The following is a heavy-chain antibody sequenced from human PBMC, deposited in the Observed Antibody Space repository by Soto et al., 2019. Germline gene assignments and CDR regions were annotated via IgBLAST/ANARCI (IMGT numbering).Heavy chain of an antibody. CDR3: TRSYIVVVPAAMAHYYYYMDV. V-gene: IGHV3-73*01. CDR2: IRSKANSYAT. CDR1: GFTFSGSA. J-gene: IGHJ6*03. Sequence: PGGSLRLSCAASGFTFSGSAIHWVRQASGKGLEWVGRIRSKANSYATAYAASVKGRFTISRDDSKNTAYLQMNSLKTEDTAVYYCTRSYIVVVPAAMAHYYYYMDVWGKGTTVTVSS. D-gene: IGHD2-2*01.